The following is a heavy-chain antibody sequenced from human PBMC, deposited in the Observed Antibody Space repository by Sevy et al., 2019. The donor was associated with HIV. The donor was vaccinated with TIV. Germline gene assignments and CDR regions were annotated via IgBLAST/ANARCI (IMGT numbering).Heavy chain of an antibody. CDR2: ISNSGTTI. Sequence: GSLRLSCAASGFTFSSYEMNWVRQAPGKGLEWVSYISNSGTTISYSDSVRGRFTISRDNARNSLYLQMNSLRGEDTAVYYCARDLPPSATTVAHFDHWGQGTLVTVSS. V-gene: IGHV3-48*03. D-gene: IGHD4-17*01. CDR3: ARDLPPSATTVAHFDH. CDR1: GFTFSSYE. J-gene: IGHJ4*02.